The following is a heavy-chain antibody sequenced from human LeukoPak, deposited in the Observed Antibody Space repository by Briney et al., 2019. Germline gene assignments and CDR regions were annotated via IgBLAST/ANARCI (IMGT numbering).Heavy chain of an antibody. Sequence: PSETLSLTCTVSGGSISSYYWSWIRQPPGKGLEWIGNIYYSGSTNYNPSLKSRVTISVDTTKNQFSLKLSSVTAADAAVYYCTRGSIAYYYMDVWGKGTTVTISS. CDR3: TRGSIAYYYMDV. V-gene: IGHV4-59*01. D-gene: IGHD3-22*01. CDR2: IYYSGST. J-gene: IGHJ6*03. CDR1: GGSISSYY.